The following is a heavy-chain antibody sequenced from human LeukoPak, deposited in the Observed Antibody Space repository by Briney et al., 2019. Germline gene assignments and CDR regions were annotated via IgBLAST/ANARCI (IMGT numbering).Heavy chain of an antibody. Sequence: SETLSLTCTVSGGSIGSYFWNWIRQPPGQGLEWIGYMSNTGITKYNPSLKSRVTISADTSKNQFSLNLNSVTAADTAVYFCAKASVTTAVLFDSWGQGTLAAVSS. J-gene: IGHJ4*02. CDR2: MSNTGIT. CDR3: AKASVTTAVLFDS. D-gene: IGHD4-23*01. V-gene: IGHV4-59*13. CDR1: GGSIGSYF.